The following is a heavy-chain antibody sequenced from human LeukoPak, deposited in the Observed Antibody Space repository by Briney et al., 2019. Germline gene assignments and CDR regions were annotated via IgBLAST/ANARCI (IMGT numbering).Heavy chain of an antibody. D-gene: IGHD2-21*02. CDR2: ISGSGGTS. CDR1: GFTFTVYA. J-gene: IGHJ4*02. V-gene: IGHV3-23*01. CDR3: ARGLTAISFIDY. Sequence: PGGSLRLSCAASGFTFTVYAMIWVRQAPGKGLELVSVISGSGGTSYYADSVKGRFTISRDNSKNTLDLQMNSLRAEDTALYYCARGLTAISFIDYWGQGTLVIVSS.